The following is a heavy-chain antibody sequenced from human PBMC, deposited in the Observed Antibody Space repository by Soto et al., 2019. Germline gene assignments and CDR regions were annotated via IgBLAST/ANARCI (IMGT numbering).Heavy chain of an antibody. V-gene: IGHV3-30*18. CDR1: GFTFSSYG. CDR3: AKDDCSGGSCYQFDY. CDR2: ISYDGSNK. Sequence: QVQLVESGGGVVQPGRSLRLSCAASGFTFSSYGMHWVRQAPGKGLEWVAVISYDGSNKYYADSVKGRFTISRDNSKNTRYLQMNSLRAEDTAVYYCAKDDCSGGSCYQFDYWGQGTLVTVSS. J-gene: IGHJ4*02. D-gene: IGHD2-15*01.